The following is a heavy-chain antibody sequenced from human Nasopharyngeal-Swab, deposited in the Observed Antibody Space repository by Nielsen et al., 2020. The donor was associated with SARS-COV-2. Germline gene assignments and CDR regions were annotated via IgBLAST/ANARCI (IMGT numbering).Heavy chain of an antibody. J-gene: IGHJ4*02. CDR3: AKDPRNTAMVNYFDY. Sequence: GEALKISWAASGFTFSSYAMSWVRQAPGKGLEWVSALSGSGGSTYYADSVKGRFTISRDNSKNTLYLQMNSLRAEDTAVYYCAKDPRNTAMVNYFDYWGQGTLVTVSS. D-gene: IGHD5-18*01. CDR1: GFTFSSYA. CDR2: LSGSGGST. V-gene: IGHV3-23*01.